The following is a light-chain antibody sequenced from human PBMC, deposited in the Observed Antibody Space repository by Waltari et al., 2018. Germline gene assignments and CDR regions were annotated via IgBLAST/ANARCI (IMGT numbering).Light chain of an antibody. CDR2: GAS. J-gene: IGKJ2*01. CDR3: QQYGSSVLYT. Sequence: EVVLTQSPDTLSLSPGERATLSCRASQSLTKRYLAWYQQKPGRAPRLLIYGASSRAAGIPDRLSGSGSGTDFTLTISRLEPEDFAVYYCQQYGSSVLYTFGQGTKLEIK. CDR1: QSLTKRY. V-gene: IGKV3-20*01.